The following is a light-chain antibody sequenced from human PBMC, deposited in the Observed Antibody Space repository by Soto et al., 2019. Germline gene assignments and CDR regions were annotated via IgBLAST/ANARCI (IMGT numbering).Light chain of an antibody. CDR2: AVS. V-gene: IGLV2-14*01. CDR3: CSYTSLSTVV. CDR1: SSDVGGYNH. Sequence: QSVLTQPASGSGSPGQSITISCTGTSSDVGGYNHVSWYQHSPGKAPKLILFAVSDRPSGVSHRFSGSKSGNTASLTISGRQAEDEADYYCCSYTSLSTVVFGGGTKLT. J-gene: IGLJ2*01.